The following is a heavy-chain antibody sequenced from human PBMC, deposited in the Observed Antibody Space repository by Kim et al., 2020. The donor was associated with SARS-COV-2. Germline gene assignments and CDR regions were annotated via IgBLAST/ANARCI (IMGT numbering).Heavy chain of an antibody. CDR3: ARAPRGNGGFRHDF. CDR1: GVYISSYY. CDR2: MDSSGST. D-gene: IGHD2-8*01. V-gene: IGHV4-59*01. Sequence: SETLSLTCTVSGVYISSYYWSWIRQPPGKGLEWIGYMDSSGSTNYNPSLKSRVTISVDTSKKQFSLKVSSVTAADTAVYYCARAPRGNGGFRHDFWGQGTLVIVSS. J-gene: IGHJ4*02.